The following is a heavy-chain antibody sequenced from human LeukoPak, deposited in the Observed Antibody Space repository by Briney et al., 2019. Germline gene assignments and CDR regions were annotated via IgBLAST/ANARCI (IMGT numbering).Heavy chain of an antibody. CDR1: GGTFSSYA. Sequence: SVKVSCKASGGTFSSYAISWVRQAPGQGLEWMGRIIPILGIANYAQKFQGRVTITADKSTSTAYMELSSLRSEDTAVHYCARGGYSYAELDYWGQGTRVTVSS. V-gene: IGHV1-69*04. D-gene: IGHD5-18*01. CDR3: ARGGYSYAELDY. CDR2: IIPILGIA. J-gene: IGHJ4*02.